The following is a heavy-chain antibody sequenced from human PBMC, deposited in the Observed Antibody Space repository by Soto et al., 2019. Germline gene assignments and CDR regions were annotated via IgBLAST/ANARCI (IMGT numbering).Heavy chain of an antibody. J-gene: IGHJ6*02. CDR1: GFTFDDYA. V-gene: IGHV3-9*01. Sequence: GGSLRLSCVASGFTFDDYAMHWVRQAPGKGLEWVSGISWNSGSIAYADSVKGRFTISRDNAKNSLYLQMNSLITEDTAFYYCAKDSVVAAAGYGMDVWGQGTTVTVSS. D-gene: IGHD2-15*01. CDR2: ISWNSGSI. CDR3: AKDSVVAAAGYGMDV.